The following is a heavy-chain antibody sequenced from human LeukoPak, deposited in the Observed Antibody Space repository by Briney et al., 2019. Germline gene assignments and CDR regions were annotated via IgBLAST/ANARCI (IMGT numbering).Heavy chain of an antibody. J-gene: IGHJ2*01. Sequence: ASVKLSCKASGGTFSSYAISWVRQAPGQGLEWMGGIIPIFGTANYAQKFQGRVTITADESKSTAYMELSSLRAEDTAVYYCARTVCSGGSCYATNWYFDLWGRGTLVTVSS. CDR2: IIPIFGTA. CDR1: GGTFSSYA. V-gene: IGHV1-69*01. CDR3: ARTVCSGGSCYATNWYFDL. D-gene: IGHD2-15*01.